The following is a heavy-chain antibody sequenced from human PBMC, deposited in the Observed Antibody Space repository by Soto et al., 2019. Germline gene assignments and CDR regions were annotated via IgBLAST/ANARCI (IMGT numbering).Heavy chain of an antibody. CDR2: ISSTSTDI. CDR3: ARGIISSSLVTFDV. V-gene: IGHV3-21*01. D-gene: IGHD2-2*01. J-gene: IGHJ3*01. CDR1: GFNFSTYI. Sequence: PGGSLRLSCAASGFNFSTYIMHWVRQAPGKGLEWISTISSTSTDIYYADSVKGRFTISRDNPKNLLFLQMNSLRAEDMAVYYCARGIISSSLVTFDVWGQGTVVTVSS.